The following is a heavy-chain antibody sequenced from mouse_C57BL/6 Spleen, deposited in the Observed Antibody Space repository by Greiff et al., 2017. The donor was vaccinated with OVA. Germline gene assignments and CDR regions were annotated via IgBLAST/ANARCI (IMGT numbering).Heavy chain of an antibody. Sequence: VQLQQSGAELVRPGASVKLSCTASGFNIKDDYMHWVKQRPEQGLEWIGWIDPENGDTEYASKFQGKATITADTSSNTAYLQLSSLTSEDTAVYYCTTYGSKEGPSDYWGQGTTLTVSS. J-gene: IGHJ2*01. CDR2: IDPENGDT. CDR1: GFNIKDDY. D-gene: IGHD1-1*01. V-gene: IGHV14-4*01. CDR3: TTYGSKEGPSDY.